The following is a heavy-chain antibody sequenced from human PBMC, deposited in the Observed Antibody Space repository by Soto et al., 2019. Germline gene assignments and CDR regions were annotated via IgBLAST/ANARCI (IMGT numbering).Heavy chain of an antibody. CDR3: AREGYNFGPFDY. CDR2: ISYGGTT. V-gene: IGHV4-59*01. Sequence: SETLSLTCTVSGGSLSSYYWSWIRRPPGMGLEWIASISYGGTTNYNSSLKSRVTISIDTSKNQFSLKFNSVTAADTAVYYCAREGYNFGPFDYWGQGALVTVSS. D-gene: IGHD5-18*01. J-gene: IGHJ4*02. CDR1: GGSLSSYY.